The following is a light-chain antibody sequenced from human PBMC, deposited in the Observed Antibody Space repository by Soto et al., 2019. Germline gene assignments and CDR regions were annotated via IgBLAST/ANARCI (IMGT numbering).Light chain of an antibody. J-gene: IGKJ2*01. Sequence: EIVLTQSPATLSLSPGERATLSCRASQSVSSYLAWYQQKPGQAPRLLIYDASNRATGIPARFSGSGSGTDFTLTISNIEPEDFAVYYCQQRSNWPPYTFGQGTKLEIK. CDR1: QSVSSY. V-gene: IGKV3-11*01. CDR2: DAS. CDR3: QQRSNWPPYT.